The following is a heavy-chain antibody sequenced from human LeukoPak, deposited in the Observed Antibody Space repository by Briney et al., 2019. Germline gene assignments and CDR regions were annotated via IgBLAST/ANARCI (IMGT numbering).Heavy chain of an antibody. CDR3: ARVGIAARPDLQYGMGV. D-gene: IGHD6-6*01. J-gene: IGHJ6*02. CDR2: INSDGSST. V-gene: IGHV3-74*01. Sequence: GGSLRLSCAASGFTFSSYWMHWVRQAPGKGLVWVSRINSDGSSTSYADSVKGRFTISRDNAKNTLYLQMNSLRAEDTAVYYCARVGIAARPDLQYGMGVWGQGTTVTVSS. CDR1: GFTFSSYW.